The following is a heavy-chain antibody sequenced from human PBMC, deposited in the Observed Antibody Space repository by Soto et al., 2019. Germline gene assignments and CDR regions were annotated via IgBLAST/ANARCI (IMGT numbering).Heavy chain of an antibody. D-gene: IGHD1-7*01. CDR3: ARRGGGYAWNSQILDL. CDR2: ISKSGSGSAT. CDR1: GFPFTDYY. J-gene: IGHJ5*02. Sequence: PGRSLRLSCAGSGFPFTDYYMNWIRQAPGKGLEWVSYISKSGSGSATLYADSVKGRFTISRDNAKNSVYLRMNSLRPEDTAVYYCARRGGGYAWNSQILDLWGQGILVTVSS. V-gene: IGHV3-11*01.